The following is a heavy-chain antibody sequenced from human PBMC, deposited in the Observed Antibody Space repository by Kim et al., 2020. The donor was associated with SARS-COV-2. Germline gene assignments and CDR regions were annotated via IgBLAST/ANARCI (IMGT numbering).Heavy chain of an antibody. J-gene: IGHJ3*02. Sequence: GGSLRLSCAASGFTFSSYAMSWVRQAPGKGLEWVSAISGSGGSTYYADSVKGRFTISRDNSKNTLYLQMNSLRAEDTAVYYCAKTVGSGSYFVDFAFDIWGQGTMVTVSS. V-gene: IGHV3-23*01. D-gene: IGHD1-26*01. CDR3: AKTVGSGSYFVDFAFDI. CDR2: ISGSGGST. CDR1: GFTFSSYA.